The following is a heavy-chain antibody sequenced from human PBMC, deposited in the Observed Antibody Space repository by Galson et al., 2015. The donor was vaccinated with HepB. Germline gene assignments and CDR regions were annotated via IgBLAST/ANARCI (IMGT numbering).Heavy chain of an antibody. D-gene: IGHD3-22*01. CDR2: IWPGDSTT. Sequence: QSGAEVKKPGESLKISCKASVYIFTTHWIGWARQMPGKGLEWVALIWPGDSTTKYSPSFQGQVSISADKSISTAYLQWSSLKASDAAMYYCARRAYFDSSSYYPLDWGQGTLVTVSS. CDR1: VYIFTTHW. V-gene: IGHV5-51*03. J-gene: IGHJ4*02. CDR3: ARRAYFDSSSYYPLD.